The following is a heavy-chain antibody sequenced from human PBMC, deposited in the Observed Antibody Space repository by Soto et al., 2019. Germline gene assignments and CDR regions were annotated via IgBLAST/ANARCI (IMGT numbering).Heavy chain of an antibody. J-gene: IGHJ6*02. CDR2: IDPSGSYT. CDR1: GYSFTSYW. V-gene: IGHV5-10-1*01. Sequence: GESLKISCKGSGYSFTSYWISWVRQMPGKGLEWMGRIDPSGSYTNYSPSFQGHVTISADKSISTAYLQWSSLKASDTAMYYCARRRYVWGSYRYTPYYYYGMDVWGQGTTVT. CDR3: ARRRYVWGSYRYTPYYYYGMDV. D-gene: IGHD3-16*02.